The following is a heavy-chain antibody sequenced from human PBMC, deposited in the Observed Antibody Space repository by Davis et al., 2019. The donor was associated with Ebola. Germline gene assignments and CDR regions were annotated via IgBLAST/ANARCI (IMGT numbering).Heavy chain of an antibody. D-gene: IGHD2-15*01. V-gene: IGHV1-18*01. CDR1: GYTFTSYG. J-gene: IGHJ5*02. CDR3: ARRIGYCSGGSCYEGNWFDP. CDR2: IGAYNGNT. Sequence: ASVKVSCKASGYTFTSYGISWVRQAPGQGLEWMGWIGAYNGNTNYAQKLQGRVTMTTDTSTSTAYMELRSLRSDDTAVYYCARRIGYCSGGSCYEGNWFDPWGQGTLVTVSS.